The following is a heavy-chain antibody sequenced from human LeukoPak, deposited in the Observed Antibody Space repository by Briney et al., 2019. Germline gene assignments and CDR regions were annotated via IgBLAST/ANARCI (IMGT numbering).Heavy chain of an antibody. D-gene: IGHD2-15*01. Sequence: ASVKVSRKASGYTFTNYYMHWVRQAPGQGLEWMGLINPSAGSTNYAQNFQGRVTMTRDTSTSTVYMELSSLRSEDTAVYYCARGISCSGGSCRYFDYWGQGTLVTVSS. J-gene: IGHJ4*02. CDR3: ARGISCSGGSCRYFDY. V-gene: IGHV1-46*01. CDR2: INPSAGST. CDR1: GYTFTNYY.